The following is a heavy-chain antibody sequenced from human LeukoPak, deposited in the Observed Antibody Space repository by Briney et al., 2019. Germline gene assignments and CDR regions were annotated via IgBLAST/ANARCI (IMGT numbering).Heavy chain of an antibody. CDR2: INPNSGGT. Sequence: GASVKVSCKASGYTFTGYYMHWVRQAPGQGLEWMGWINPNSGGTNYAQKFQGRVTMTRDTSISTAYMELSRLRAEDTAVYYCAKDLDSVDSSGYYSGDLGYWGQGTLVTVSS. J-gene: IGHJ4*02. V-gene: IGHV1-2*02. CDR3: AKDLDSVDSSGYYSGDLGY. D-gene: IGHD3-22*01. CDR1: GYTFTGYY.